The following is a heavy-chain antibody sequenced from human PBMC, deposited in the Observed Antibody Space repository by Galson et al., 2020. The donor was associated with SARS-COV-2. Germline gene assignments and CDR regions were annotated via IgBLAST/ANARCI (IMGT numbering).Heavy chain of an antibody. V-gene: IGHV1-69*13. Sequence: SVKVSCKASGGTFSSYAISWVRQAPGQGLEWKGGIIPIFGTANYAQKFQGRVTITADESTSTAYMELSSLRSEDTAVYYCARGVGRYAAAAGTGNWFDPWGQGTLVTVSS. CDR3: ARGVGRYAAAAGTGNWFDP. CDR2: IIPIFGTA. CDR1: GGTFSSYA. D-gene: IGHD6-13*01. J-gene: IGHJ5*02.